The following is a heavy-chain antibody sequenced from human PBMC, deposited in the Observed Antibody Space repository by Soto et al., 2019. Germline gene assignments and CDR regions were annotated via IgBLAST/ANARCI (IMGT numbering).Heavy chain of an antibody. CDR2: INKHGNST. CDR3: ARDEGFDP. V-gene: IGHV3-74*01. CDR1: GFTFDKYI. Sequence: PGGSLRLSCAASGFTFDKYIMRWLRQVPGKGLVWVARINKHGNSTTYADFAKGRFSISRDNAKDTLYLLMSSLRAEDTARYYCARDEGFDPWGQGTMVTVSS. J-gene: IGHJ5*02.